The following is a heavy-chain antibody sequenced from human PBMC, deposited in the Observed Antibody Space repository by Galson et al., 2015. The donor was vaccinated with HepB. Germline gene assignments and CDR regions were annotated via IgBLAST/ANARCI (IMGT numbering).Heavy chain of an antibody. D-gene: IGHD6-13*01. Sequence: SLRLSCAASGFTFSSYSMNWVRQAPGKGLEWVSSISSSSSYIYYADSVKGRFTISRDNAKNSLYLQMNSLRAEDTAVYYCARDSREAAAGRRPRSFQHWGQGTLVTVSS. CDR1: GFTFSSYS. V-gene: IGHV3-21*01. CDR2: ISSSSSYI. J-gene: IGHJ1*01. CDR3: ARDSREAAAGRRPRSFQH.